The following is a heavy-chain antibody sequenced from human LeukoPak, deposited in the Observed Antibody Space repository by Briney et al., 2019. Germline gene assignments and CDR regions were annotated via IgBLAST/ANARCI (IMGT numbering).Heavy chain of an antibody. Sequence: PSETLSLTCTVSGGSVGSGTFYWSWIRQPPGKGLEWIGDIYYSGSTNYNPSLKSRVTISVDMSTNQFSLKLISVTAADTAVYYCARERAYYYESSGHREIYNWFHPWGQGTLVTVSS. J-gene: IGHJ5*02. CDR3: ARERAYYYESSGHREIYNWFHP. D-gene: IGHD3-22*01. CDR1: GGSVGSGTFY. CDR2: IYYSGST. V-gene: IGHV4-61*01.